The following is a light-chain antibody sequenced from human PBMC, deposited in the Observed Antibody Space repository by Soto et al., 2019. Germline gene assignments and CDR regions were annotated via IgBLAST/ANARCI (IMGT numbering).Light chain of an antibody. Sequence: EIVLTQSPGTLSLSPGERATLSCRASQSVSIKLAWYQQKPGQAPRLLIYDTSTRATGIPARFSGSGSGTDFTLTITRLEPEDFAVYFCLRYSSSQWTFGQGTKVDIK. CDR2: DTS. V-gene: IGKV3-20*01. CDR3: LRYSSSQWT. CDR1: QSVSIK. J-gene: IGKJ1*01.